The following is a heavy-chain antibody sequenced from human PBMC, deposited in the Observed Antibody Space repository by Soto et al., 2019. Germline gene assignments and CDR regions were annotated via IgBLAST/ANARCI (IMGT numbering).Heavy chain of an antibody. CDR2: ISAYNGNT. V-gene: IGHV1-18*01. CDR1: GYTFTSYG. CDR3: ARARRGTVVLVPAGNNWFDP. J-gene: IGHJ5*02. Sequence: QVQLVQSGAEVKKPGASVKVSCKASGYTFTSYGISWVRQAPGQGLEWMGCISAYNGNTNYAQKLQGRVTMTTDTSTSTAYMERRSLRSDDTAVYYCARARRGTVVLVPAGNNWFDPWGQGTLVTVSS. D-gene: IGHD2-2*01.